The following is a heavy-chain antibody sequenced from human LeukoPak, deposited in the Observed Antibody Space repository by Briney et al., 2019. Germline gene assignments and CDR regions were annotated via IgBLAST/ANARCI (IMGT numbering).Heavy chain of an antibody. J-gene: IGHJ4*02. D-gene: IGHD4-17*01. Sequence: ASVKVSCKASGYTFTSYGISWVRQAPGRGLEWMGWISAYNGNTNYAQKLQGRVTMTTNTSTSTAYMELRSLRSDDTAVYYCARDATVTTSLLGRWGQGTLVTVSS. CDR1: GYTFTSYG. CDR2: ISAYNGNT. V-gene: IGHV1-18*01. CDR3: ARDATVTTSLLGR.